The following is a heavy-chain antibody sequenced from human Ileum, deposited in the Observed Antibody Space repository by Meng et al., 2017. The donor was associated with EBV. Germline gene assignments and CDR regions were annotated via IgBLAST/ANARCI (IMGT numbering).Heavy chain of an antibody. V-gene: IGHV4-30-2*01. CDR2: IQHSGST. D-gene: IGHD4-23*01. Sequence: QPPRQESGSGLSTPATTLSPTCAVSGGSISSGGHSWSWIRQPPGKGLEWIGDIQHSGSTYYNPSLKSRVTISVDRSRNQFSLKLSSVTAADTAVYYCARAHPVVYFFDYWGQGTLVTVSS. CDR3: ARAHPVVYFFDY. CDR1: GGSISSGGHS. J-gene: IGHJ4*02.